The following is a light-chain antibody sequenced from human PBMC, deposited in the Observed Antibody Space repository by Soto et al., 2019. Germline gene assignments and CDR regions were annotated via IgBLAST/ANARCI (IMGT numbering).Light chain of an antibody. CDR2: WAT. CDR3: QQYYSTLYT. V-gene: IGKV4-1*01. J-gene: IGKJ2*01. Sequence: EIVMTQSPDSLAVSLGGRATITCKSSQSVFFTSNNKNYLAWYQQKPGQPPKLLIYWATNRESGVPDRFIGSGSGTDFTLTISSLQAEDVAVYYCQQYYSTLYTFGQGTKLEIK. CDR1: QSVFFTSNNKNY.